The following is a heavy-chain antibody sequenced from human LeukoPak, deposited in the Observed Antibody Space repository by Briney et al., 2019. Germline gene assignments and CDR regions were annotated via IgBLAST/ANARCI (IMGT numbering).Heavy chain of an antibody. CDR3: ARDSGRFYIDY. CDR1: GFPFSSYW. CDR2: IKQDGSKK. J-gene: IGHJ4*02. V-gene: IGHV3-7*01. D-gene: IGHD1-26*01. Sequence: GGSLRLSCVASGFPFSSYWMTWVRQAPGKGLEWVANIKQDGSKKSYVDSVKGRFTISRDNAKNSLYLQMNSLRAEDTAIYYCARDSGRFYIDYWGQGTLVTVSS.